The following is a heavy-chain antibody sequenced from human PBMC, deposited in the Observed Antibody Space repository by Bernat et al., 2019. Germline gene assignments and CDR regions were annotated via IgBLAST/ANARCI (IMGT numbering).Heavy chain of an antibody. J-gene: IGHJ4*02. V-gene: IGHV3-7*01. D-gene: IGHD5-12*01. CDR3: AREASRILRQFDY. Sequence: EVQLVESGGGLVQPGGSLRLSCAASGFTFSSYWMSWVRQAPGKGLEWVANIKQDGSEKYYVDSVKGRFTISRDNAKNSLYLQMNSLRADDTAVYYCAREASRILRQFDYWGQGTLVTVSS. CDR2: IKQDGSEK. CDR1: GFTFSSYW.